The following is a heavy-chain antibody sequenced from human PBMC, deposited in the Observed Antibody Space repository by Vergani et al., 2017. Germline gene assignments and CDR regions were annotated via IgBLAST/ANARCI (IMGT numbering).Heavy chain of an antibody. Sequence: EVQLVESGGGLVKSGGSLRLSCVASGFTFTDAWMSWVRQAPGKGLEWIDTTEYAPSVKGRFIISRDDSRNTLYLDVISLETEDTAVYYCARDGGEYDKDALDVWGQGTKVTVTS. CDR3: ARDGGEYDKDALDV. V-gene: IGHV3-15*05. CDR2: TT. CDR1: GFTFTDAW. D-gene: IGHD2-21*01. J-gene: IGHJ3*01.